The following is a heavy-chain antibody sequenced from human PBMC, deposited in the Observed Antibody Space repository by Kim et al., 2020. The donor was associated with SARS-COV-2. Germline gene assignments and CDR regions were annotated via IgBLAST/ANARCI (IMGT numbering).Heavy chain of an antibody. CDR1: GYSFTTHW. J-gene: IGHJ4*02. CDR3: ARRSSSGYEYFDY. CDR2: IYPGDSDT. Sequence: GESLKISCEGSGYSFTTHWIGWVRQMPGKGLEWMGIIYPGDSDTRYNPSFQGQVTISADKSITTAYLQWSSLKASDTAMYYCARRSSSGYEYFDYWGQGTLVAVSS. D-gene: IGHD5-12*01. V-gene: IGHV5-51*01.